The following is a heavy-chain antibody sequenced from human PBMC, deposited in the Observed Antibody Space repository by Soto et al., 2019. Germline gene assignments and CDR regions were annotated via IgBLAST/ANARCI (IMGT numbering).Heavy chain of an antibody. Sequence: KTSETLSLTCAVSGDSVTSNAWCSWVRQPPGKGLEWIGEAYHNGLTDYNPSLKSRVTMSVDTSKNEFSLKLTSLTAADTAIYYCVRDAAVPGESDRFDYWGQGILVTSPQ. CDR3: VRDAAVPGESDRFDY. D-gene: IGHD6-19*01. V-gene: IGHV4-4*02. CDR1: GDSVTSNAW. J-gene: IGHJ4*02. CDR2: AYHNGLT.